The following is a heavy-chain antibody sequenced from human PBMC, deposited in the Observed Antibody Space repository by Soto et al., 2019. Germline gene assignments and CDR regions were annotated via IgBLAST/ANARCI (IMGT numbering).Heavy chain of an antibody. CDR2: INPNSGGT. Sequence: ASVKVSCKASGYTFTGYYMHWVRQAPGQGLEWMGWINPNSGGTNYAQKFQGRVTMTRDTSISTAYMELSRLRSDDTAVYYCARVLIAAKYYYYGMDVWGQGTTVTVSS. V-gene: IGHV1-2*02. CDR1: GYTFTGYY. D-gene: IGHD6-6*01. CDR3: ARVLIAAKYYYYGMDV. J-gene: IGHJ6*02.